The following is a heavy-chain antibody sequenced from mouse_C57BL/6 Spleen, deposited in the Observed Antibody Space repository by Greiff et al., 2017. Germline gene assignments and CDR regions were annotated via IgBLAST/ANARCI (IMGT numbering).Heavy chain of an antibody. CDR3: ARPITTGYFDV. CDR2: INPYNGGT. V-gene: IGHV1-19*01. Sequence: EVQLQQSGPVLVKPGASVKMSCKASGYTFTDYYMNWVKQSHGKSLEWIGVINPYNGGTSYNQKFKGKATLTVDKSSSTAYMELNSLTSEDSAVYYCARPITTGYFDVWGTGTTVTVSS. CDR1: GYTFTDYY. D-gene: IGHD1-1*01. J-gene: IGHJ1*03.